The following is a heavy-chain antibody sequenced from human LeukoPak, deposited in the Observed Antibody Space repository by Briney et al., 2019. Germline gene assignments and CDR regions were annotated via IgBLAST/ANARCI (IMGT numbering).Heavy chain of an antibody. Sequence: GGSLRLSCAASGFTFRSYWMSWVRQAPGKGLEWVANIRQDGNEKYYVDSVKGRFTISRDNAKNSLYLQMNSLRAEDTAVYYCARELGSYSSSSQGDYLGQGTLVTVSS. CDR2: IRQDGNEK. J-gene: IGHJ4*02. CDR3: ARELGSYSSSSQGDY. D-gene: IGHD6-6*01. V-gene: IGHV3-7*01. CDR1: GFTFRSYW.